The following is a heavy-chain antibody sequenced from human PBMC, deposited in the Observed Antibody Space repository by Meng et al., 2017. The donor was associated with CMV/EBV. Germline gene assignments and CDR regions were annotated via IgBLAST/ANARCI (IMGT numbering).Heavy chain of an antibody. Sequence: GGSLRLSCAASGFTFSDYYMSWIRQAPGKGLEWVAFIRYDGSNKYYADSVKGRFTISRDNSKNTLYLQMNSLRAEDTAVYYCAKDRGYYDSSGYNPMGDYYGMDVWGQGTTVTVSS. V-gene: IGHV3-30*02. CDR1: GFTFSDYY. CDR3: AKDRGYYDSSGYNPMGDYYGMDV. J-gene: IGHJ6*02. CDR2: IRYDGSNK. D-gene: IGHD3-22*01.